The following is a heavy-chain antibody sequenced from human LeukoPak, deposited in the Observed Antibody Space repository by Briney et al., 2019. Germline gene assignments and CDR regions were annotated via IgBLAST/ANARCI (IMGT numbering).Heavy chain of an antibody. D-gene: IGHD3-9*01. Sequence: GGSLRLSCAASGFTFSSYWMHWVRHAPGKGLVWVSRINSDGSSTSYADSVKGRFTISRDNAKNTLYLQMNSLRAEDTAVYYCASGYFDWLLSPPDFDYRGQGTLVTVSS. CDR1: GFTFSSYW. CDR2: INSDGSST. CDR3: ASGYFDWLLSPPDFDY. J-gene: IGHJ4*02. V-gene: IGHV3-74*01.